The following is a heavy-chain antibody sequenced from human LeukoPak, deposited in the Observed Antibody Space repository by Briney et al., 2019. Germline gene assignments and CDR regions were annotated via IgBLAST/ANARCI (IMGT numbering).Heavy chain of an antibody. J-gene: IGHJ6*02. V-gene: IGHV3-23*01. Sequence: GGSLRLSCAASGFTFSSYAMSWVRQAPGKGLEWVSAISGSGGSTYYADSVKGRFTISRDNSKNTLYLQMNSLRAEDTAVYYCAKDRRLGIVVVVATYGMDVWGQGTTVTVSS. D-gene: IGHD2-15*01. CDR1: GFTFSSYA. CDR2: ISGSGGST. CDR3: AKDRRLGIVVVVATYGMDV.